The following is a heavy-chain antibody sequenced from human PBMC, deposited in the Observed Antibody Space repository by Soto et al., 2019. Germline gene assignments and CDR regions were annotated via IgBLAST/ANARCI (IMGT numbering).Heavy chain of an antibody. CDR2: ISYSGST. D-gene: IGHD3-9*01. CDR3: AREASYDILTGFYNSLDF. CDR1: GGSIGSGGYY. J-gene: IGHJ4*02. V-gene: IGHV4-31*03. Sequence: QVQLQESGPGLVKPSQTLSLTCTVSGGSIGSGGYYWTWIRQRPGKGLEWIGYISYSGSTYYSPSLKSRVSISIDTSKNQFSLKLSSVTAADTAVYYCAREASYDILTGFYNSLDFWDRGTLVTVSS.